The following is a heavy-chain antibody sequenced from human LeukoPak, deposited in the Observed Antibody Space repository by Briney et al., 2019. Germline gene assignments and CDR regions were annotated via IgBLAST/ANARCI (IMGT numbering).Heavy chain of an antibody. J-gene: IGHJ4*02. CDR2: IYYSGST. Sequence: SETLSLTCTVSGGSISSYYWSWIRQPPGKGLEWIGYIYYSGSTNYNPSLKSRVTISVDTSKNQFSLKLSSVTAADTAVYYCARGDYYDSSGYLFWGQGTLVTVSS. V-gene: IGHV4-59*01. D-gene: IGHD3-22*01. CDR1: GGSISSYY. CDR3: ARGDYYDSSGYLF.